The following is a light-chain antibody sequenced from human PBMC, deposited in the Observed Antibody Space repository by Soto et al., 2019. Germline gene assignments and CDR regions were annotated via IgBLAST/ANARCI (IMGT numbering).Light chain of an antibody. Sequence: QSVLTQPPSVSAAPGQKVTISCSGSSSNIGDNYVSWYQQLPGTAPKLLIYDNNKRPSGIPDRFSGSKSGTSATLGITGLQTGDEVDYYCGTWDNSLSVLYVFGTGTKLTVL. CDR1: SSNIGDNY. J-gene: IGLJ1*01. CDR2: DNN. CDR3: GTWDNSLSVLYV. V-gene: IGLV1-51*01.